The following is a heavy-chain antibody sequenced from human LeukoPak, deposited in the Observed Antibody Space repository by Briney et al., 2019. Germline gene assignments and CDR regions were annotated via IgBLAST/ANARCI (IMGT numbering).Heavy chain of an antibody. CDR2: IYSGGST. J-gene: IGHJ4*02. Sequence: PGGSLRLSCAASGFSFISSYISWVRQAPGKGLEWVSVIYSGGSTKYADSVKARFTISRDNSKNTVYLQMHSLRAEDTAVYYCARATLDNWGQGTLVTVSS. CDR1: GFSFISSY. CDR3: ARATLDN. V-gene: IGHV3-53*01.